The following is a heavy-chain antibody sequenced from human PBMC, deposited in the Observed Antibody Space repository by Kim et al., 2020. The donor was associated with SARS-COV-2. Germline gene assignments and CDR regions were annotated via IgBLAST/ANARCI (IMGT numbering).Heavy chain of an antibody. V-gene: IGHV4-34*01. CDR3: ARQSSDGPYYFHY. J-gene: IGHJ4*02. CDR1: GGSFSGYY. Sequence: SETLSLTCAVYGGSFSGYYWSWIRQPPGKGLEWIGEINHSGSANYNPPLKSRVTISVDTSKNQFSLNLTSVTVADTAVYYCARQSSDGPYYFHYWGQGTL. CDR2: INHSGSA.